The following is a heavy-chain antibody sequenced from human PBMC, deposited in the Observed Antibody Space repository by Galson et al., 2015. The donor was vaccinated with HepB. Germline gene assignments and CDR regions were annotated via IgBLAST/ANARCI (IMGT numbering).Heavy chain of an antibody. Sequence: CLRLSCAASGFTFSSYAMHWVRQAPGKGLEWVAVISYDGSNKYYADSVKGRSTISRDNSKNTLYLQMNSLRAEDTAVYYCAREKGWELYTYYYYYGMDVWGRGTTVTVSS. D-gene: IGHD1-26*01. CDR2: ISYDGSNK. CDR1: GFTFSSYA. J-gene: IGHJ6*02. V-gene: IGHV3-30*04. CDR3: AREKGWELYTYYYYYGMDV.